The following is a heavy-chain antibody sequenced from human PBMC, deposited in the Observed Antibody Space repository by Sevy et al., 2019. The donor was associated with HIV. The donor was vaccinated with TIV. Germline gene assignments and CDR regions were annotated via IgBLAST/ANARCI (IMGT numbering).Heavy chain of an antibody. D-gene: IGHD6-6*01. V-gene: IGHV3-23*01. J-gene: IGHJ4*02. CDR1: GFTVSSNA. CDR3: ATCGIVGRRVFDN. Sequence: GGSLRLSCAAFGFTVSSNAMAWVRQAPGKGLEWVSGLSAGGGFTYYADSVKGRFTISRDNSKNTLHLQMSSLGAEDTAVYYCATCGIVGRRVFDNWGQGTLVTVSS. CDR2: LSAGGGFT.